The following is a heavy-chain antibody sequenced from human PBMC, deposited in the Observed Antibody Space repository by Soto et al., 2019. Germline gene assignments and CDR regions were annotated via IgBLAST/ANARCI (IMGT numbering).Heavy chain of an antibody. J-gene: IGHJ2*01. V-gene: IGHV4-34*01. CDR2: INHSGST. CDR3: ARGRGDGYNQHWYFDL. CDR1: GGSFSGYY. D-gene: IGHD3-10*01. Sequence: QVHLQQWGAGLLKPSETLSLTCAVYGGSFSGYYWSWIRQPPGEGLEWIGEINHSGSTNYNPSLKSRVSMTVGTSNNQFSLKRSSVTAADTAVYYGARGRGDGYNQHWYFDLWGRGTLVTVSS.